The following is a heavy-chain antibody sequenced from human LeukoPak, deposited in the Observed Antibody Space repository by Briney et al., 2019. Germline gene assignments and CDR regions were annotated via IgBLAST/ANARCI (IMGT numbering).Heavy chain of an antibody. CDR2: VFHDGST. Sequence: SETLSLTCTVSGRSISLGYYWGWIRQPPGKGLEWIGSVFHDGSTHYNPSLQSRVSISVDTSKNQFSLKLSSVTAADTAVYYCATSSGWYGSFDYWGQGTLVTVSS. V-gene: IGHV4-38-2*02. D-gene: IGHD6-19*01. J-gene: IGHJ4*02. CDR3: ATSSGWYGSFDY. CDR1: GRSISLGYY.